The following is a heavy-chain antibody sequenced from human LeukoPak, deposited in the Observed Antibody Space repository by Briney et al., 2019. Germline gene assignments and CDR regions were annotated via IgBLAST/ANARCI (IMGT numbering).Heavy chain of an antibody. V-gene: IGHV3-15*01. CDR3: TTKCYYDSSGFGC. CDR2: IKSKAVGGTT. J-gene: IGHJ4*02. Sequence: GGSLRLSCAASEFTFNNAWMSWVRQAPGKGLEWVGRIKSKAVGGTTDYSAPVKGRFTISRDDSKNTLYLQMNSLKTEDTAVYYCTTKCYYDSSGFGCWGQGTLVTVSS. D-gene: IGHD3-22*01. CDR1: EFTFNNAW.